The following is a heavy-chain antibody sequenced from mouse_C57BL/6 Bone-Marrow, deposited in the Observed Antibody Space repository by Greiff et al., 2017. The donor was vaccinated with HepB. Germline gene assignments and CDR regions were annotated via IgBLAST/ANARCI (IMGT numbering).Heavy chain of an antibody. V-gene: IGHV5-4*01. CDR3: ARDGRAMDY. D-gene: IGHD4-1*01. J-gene: IGHJ4*01. CDR1: GFTFSSYA. Sequence: EVMLVESGGGLVKPGGSLKLSCAASGFTFSSYAMSWVRQTPEKRLEWVATISDGGSYTYYPDNVKGRFTISRDNAKNNLYLQMSHMKSEDTAMYYCARDGRAMDYWGQGTSVTVSS. CDR2: ISDGGSYT.